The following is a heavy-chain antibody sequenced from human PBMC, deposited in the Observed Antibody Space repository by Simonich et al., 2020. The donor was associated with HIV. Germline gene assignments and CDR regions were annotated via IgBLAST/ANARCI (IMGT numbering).Heavy chain of an antibody. CDR1: GFTFSSYS. CDR2: ISSRSSSI. J-gene: IGHJ4*02. V-gene: IGHV3-48*01. D-gene: IGHD2-8*02. Sequence: EVQLVESGGGLVQPGGSLRLSCAASGFTFSSYSMNWVRQAPGKGLEGVSYISSRSSSIYYADAVKGRFTISRDNAKNSLYMQMNSLRVEDTAVYYCARDGGVLNYWGQGALVTVSS. CDR3: ARDGGVLNY.